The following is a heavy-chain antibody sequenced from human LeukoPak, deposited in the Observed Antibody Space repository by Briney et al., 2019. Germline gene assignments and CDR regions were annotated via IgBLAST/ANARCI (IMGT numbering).Heavy chain of an antibody. V-gene: IGHV1-2*02. Sequence: ASVKVSCKASGYTFTAYYIHWVRQAPGQGLEWMGWINPNSGGTNYPQKFQGRVTMTRDTSSSTAYMELSRLRSDDTAVYYCARDHSYYDSGSYSNVDYWGQGTLVTVSS. J-gene: IGHJ4*02. CDR3: ARDHSYYDSGSYSNVDY. CDR2: INPNSGGT. CDR1: GYTFTAYY. D-gene: IGHD3-10*01.